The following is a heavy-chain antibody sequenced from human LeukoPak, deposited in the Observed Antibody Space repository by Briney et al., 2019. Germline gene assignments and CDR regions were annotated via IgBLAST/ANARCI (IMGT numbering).Heavy chain of an antibody. CDR3: ARKENILTGYYDH. CDR1: GFTFSSYT. V-gene: IGHV3-21*01. CDR2: ISSDSNYI. D-gene: IGHD3-9*01. J-gene: IGHJ5*02. Sequence: GGSLRLSCAASGFTFSSYTMNWVRQAPGQGLGWVSSISSDSNYIYYADSVKGRFTISRDNAWNSLYLQMNSLRAEDTAVYYCARKENILTGYYDHWGQGTLVSVSS.